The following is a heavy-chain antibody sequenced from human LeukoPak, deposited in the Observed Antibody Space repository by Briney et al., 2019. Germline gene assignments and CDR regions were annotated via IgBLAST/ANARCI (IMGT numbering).Heavy chain of an antibody. D-gene: IGHD4-17*01. Sequence: SETLSLTCTVSGGSINKYHWSWIRQPPGKGLEWIGEIYHSGSTNYNPSLKSRVTISVDKSKNQFSLKLSSVTAADTAVYYCARDSRGYGDYYFDYWGQGTLVTVSS. CDR2: IYHSGST. V-gene: IGHV4-59*12. CDR3: ARDSRGYGDYYFDY. J-gene: IGHJ4*02. CDR1: GGSINKYH.